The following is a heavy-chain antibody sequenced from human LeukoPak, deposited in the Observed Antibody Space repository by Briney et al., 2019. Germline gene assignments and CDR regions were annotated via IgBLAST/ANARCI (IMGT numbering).Heavy chain of an antibody. CDR2: ITPVIGTT. Sequence: ASVKVSCTSSGGTFNTHIFNWVRQAPGQGLEWMGRITPVIGTTKYAQRLQARVTITADRSTSTAYLELSGLTYDDTAVYYCTRVTLRGSKYNWFDPWGQGTHVSVSS. D-gene: IGHD1-26*01. CDR1: GGTFNTHI. CDR3: TRVTLRGSKYNWFDP. V-gene: IGHV1-69*08. J-gene: IGHJ5*02.